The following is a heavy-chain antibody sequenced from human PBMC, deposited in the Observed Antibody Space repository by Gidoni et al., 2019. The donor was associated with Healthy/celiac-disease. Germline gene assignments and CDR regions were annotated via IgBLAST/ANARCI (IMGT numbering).Heavy chain of an antibody. CDR2: ISYDGSNK. CDR1: GFTFISYA. Sequence: QVPLLESGGGVVQPGRSLRLSCAASGFTFISYAIHWVRQAPGKGLAWVAVISYDGSNKYYADSVKGRFTISRDNSKNTLYLQMNSLRAEDTAVYYCARSHGSTSCYLYCPAYMDVWGKGTTVTVSS. V-gene: IGHV3-30*01. CDR3: ARSHGSTSCYLYCPAYMDV. J-gene: IGHJ6*03. D-gene: IGHD2-2*01.